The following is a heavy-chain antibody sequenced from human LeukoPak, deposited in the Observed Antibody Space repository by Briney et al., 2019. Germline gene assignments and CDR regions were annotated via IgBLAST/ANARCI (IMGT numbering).Heavy chain of an antibody. J-gene: IGHJ4*02. CDR2: INNDGSST. V-gene: IGHV3-74*03. D-gene: IGHD3-16*01. CDR3: ARGGLQPTRGSFDY. Sequence: GGSLRLSCAASGFTFSSRWMHWVRQAPGKGLVWVAQINNDGSSTMYADSVKGRFTISRDNAKNTLYLQMNSLRAEDTAVYYCARGGLQPTRGSFDYWGQGTLVTVSS. CDR1: GFTFSSRW.